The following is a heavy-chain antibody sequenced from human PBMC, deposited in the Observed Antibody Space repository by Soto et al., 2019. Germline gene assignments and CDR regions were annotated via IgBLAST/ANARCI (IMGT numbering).Heavy chain of an antibody. D-gene: IGHD6-19*01. CDR1: GYTFTSYA. CDR3: ARARYSSGWYAY. CDR2: INAGNGNT. V-gene: IGHV1-3*05. J-gene: IGHJ5*01. Sequence: QVKLVQSGAEEKKPGASVKVSCKASGYTFTSYARHWVRQAPGQRLEWMGWINAGNGNTKYSQKFQGRVTITRDTSASTAYMELSSLRSEDTAVYYCARARYSSGWYAYWGHGTLVTVSS.